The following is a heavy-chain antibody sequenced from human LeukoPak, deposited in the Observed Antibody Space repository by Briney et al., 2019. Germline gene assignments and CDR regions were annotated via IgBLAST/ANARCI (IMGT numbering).Heavy chain of an antibody. CDR1: GGSISSSSYY. V-gene: IGHV4-39*07. CDR3: ARATVGATTKLDY. CDR2: IYYSGST. D-gene: IGHD1-26*01. J-gene: IGHJ4*02. Sequence: SETLSLTCTVSGGSISSSSYYWGWIRQPPGKGLEWIGSIYYSGSTYYNPSLKSRVTISVDTSKNQFSLKLSSVTAADTAVYYCARATVGATTKLDYWGQGTLVTVSS.